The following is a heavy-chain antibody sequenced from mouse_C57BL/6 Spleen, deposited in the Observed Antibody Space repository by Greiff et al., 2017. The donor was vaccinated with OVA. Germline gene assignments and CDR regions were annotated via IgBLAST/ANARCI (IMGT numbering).Heavy chain of an antibody. Sequence: VQLQQPGAELVRPGSSVKLSCKASGYTFTSYWMHWVKQRPIQGLEWIGNIDPSDSETHYNQKFKDKATLTVDKSSSTAYMQLSSLTSEDSAVYYCARGMGGSSYVNDWGQGTTLTVSS. D-gene: IGHD1-1*01. J-gene: IGHJ2*01. CDR1: GYTFTSYW. V-gene: IGHV1-52*01. CDR3: ARGMGGSSYVND. CDR2: IDPSDSET.